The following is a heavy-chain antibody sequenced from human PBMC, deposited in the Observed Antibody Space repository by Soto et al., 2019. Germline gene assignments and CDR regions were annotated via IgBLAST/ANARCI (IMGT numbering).Heavy chain of an antibody. CDR1: GDSISSSGYY. CDR3: ARHLKNFDSSIRYFDP. CDR2: IYNGGSI. D-gene: IGHD3-22*01. J-gene: IGHJ5*02. V-gene: IGHV4-39*01. Sequence: ASETLSLTCTVSGDSISSSGYYWGWIRQPPGKGLEWIGSIYNGGSIYYNPSLKSRVTLTVDTSKNHISLKVTSVTAADTAFYYCARHLKNFDSSIRYFDPRGQGTLVTVSS.